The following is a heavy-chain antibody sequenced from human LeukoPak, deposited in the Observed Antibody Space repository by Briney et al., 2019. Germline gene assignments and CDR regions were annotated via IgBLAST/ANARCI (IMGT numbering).Heavy chain of an antibody. D-gene: IGHD3-10*01. J-gene: IGHJ4*02. CDR1: GGSFSGYY. CDR3: ARPWNYYGSGSYFG. V-gene: IGHV4-34*01. Sequence: SETLSLTCAVYGGSFSGYYWSWIRQPPGKGLEWIGEINHSGSTNYNPSLKSRVTISVDTSKNQFSLKLSSVTAADTAVYYCARPWNYYGSGSYFGWGQETLVTVSS. CDR2: INHSGST.